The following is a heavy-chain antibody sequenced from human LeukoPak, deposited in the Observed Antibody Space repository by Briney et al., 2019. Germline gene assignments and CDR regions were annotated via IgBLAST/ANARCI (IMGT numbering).Heavy chain of an antibody. CDR1: GGSISSGDYY. CDR2: IYHSGST. V-gene: IGHV4-30-4*01. Sequence: PSETLSLTCTVSGGSISSGDYYWSWIRQPPGKGLEWIGYIYHSGSTYFNPSLKSRVTISVDTSKNQFSLKLSSVTAADTAVYYCARGPDSSGYYYFDFWGQGTLVTASS. J-gene: IGHJ4*02. D-gene: IGHD3-22*01. CDR3: ARGPDSSGYYYFDF.